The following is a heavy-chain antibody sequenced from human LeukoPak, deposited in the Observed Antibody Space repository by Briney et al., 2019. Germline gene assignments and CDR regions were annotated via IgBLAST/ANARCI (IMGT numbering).Heavy chain of an antibody. J-gene: IGHJ4*02. CDR2: ISSSGSTI. CDR3: ARDSMTSGEFDY. D-gene: IGHD2/OR15-2a*01. CDR1: GFTFRTYE. V-gene: IGHV3-48*03. Sequence: GGSLRLSCAASGFTFRTYEMNGVRQAPGKGLEWLSYISSSGSTIYQADAVEGRFTISRDNAKNSLFLQMNSLRGEDTAVYYCARDSMTSGEFDYWGQGTVVTVSS.